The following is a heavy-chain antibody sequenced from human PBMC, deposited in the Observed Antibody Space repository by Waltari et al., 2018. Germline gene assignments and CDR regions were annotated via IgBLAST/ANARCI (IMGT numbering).Heavy chain of an antibody. CDR3: ARGDSSGWLFDY. CDR2: IVPDGSRN. CDR1: GFTLSTNW. V-gene: IGHV3-7*01. D-gene: IGHD6-19*01. J-gene: IGHJ4*02. Sequence: VQLVESGGGLVQPGESLGLSCAASGFTLSTNWMGWVRQAPGKGREWVANIVPDGSRNNYVDSVKGRFTISRDNAKNSLSLQMNSLGVEDTAVYYCARGDSSGWLFDYWGQGTLVTVSS.